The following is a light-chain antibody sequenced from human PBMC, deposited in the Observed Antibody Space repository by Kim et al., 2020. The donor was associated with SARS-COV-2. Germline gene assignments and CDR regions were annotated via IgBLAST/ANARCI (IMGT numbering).Light chain of an antibody. J-gene: IGKJ5*01. V-gene: IGKV3-15*01. CDR3: QQYNNWPPIT. CDR1: QSVKSN. CDR2: GAS. Sequence: SPGERATLSCTASQSVKSNLAWYQKKPGQAPTLLSYGASSRATGIPARFSGSGSGTEFTLTISSLQSEDFALYYCQQYNNWPPITFGQGTRLEIK.